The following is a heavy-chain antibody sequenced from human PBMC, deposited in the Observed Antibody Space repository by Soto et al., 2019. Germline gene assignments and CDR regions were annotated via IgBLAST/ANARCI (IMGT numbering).Heavy chain of an antibody. CDR3: ARNGSSLVGDY. J-gene: IGHJ4*02. D-gene: IGHD2-8*01. CDR1: GFTFDNYA. V-gene: IGHV3-9*01. CDR2: ISWNSDSI. Sequence: DVQLVESGGGLVQPGRSLRLSCAASGFTFDNYAMHWVRQAPGKGLEWVSGISWNSDSIGYADSVKGRFTISRDNARNSLYLQMNSLRAEDTALYYCARNGSSLVGDYWGQGTLVTVSS.